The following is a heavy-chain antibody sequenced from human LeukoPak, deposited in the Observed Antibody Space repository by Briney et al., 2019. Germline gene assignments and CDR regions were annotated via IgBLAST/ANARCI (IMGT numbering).Heavy chain of an antibody. V-gene: IGHV3-53*05. J-gene: IGHJ6*02. CDR3: AKGGQGHGPSRGAVYGMDV. Sequence: GGSLRLSCAASGFSVSNTYMSWVRQAPGKGLEWVSIIYSGGNTYYADSVKGRFTISRDNSKNTLYLQLNSLRPEDTAVYYCAKGGQGHGPSRGAVYGMDVWGQGTTVTVSS. CDR2: IYSGGNT. CDR1: GFSVSNTY. D-gene: IGHD1-26*01.